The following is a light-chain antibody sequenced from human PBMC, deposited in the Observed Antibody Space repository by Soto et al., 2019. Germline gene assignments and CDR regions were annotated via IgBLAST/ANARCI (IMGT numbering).Light chain of an antibody. CDR1: QYVGTR. J-gene: IGKJ1*01. V-gene: IGKV3-11*01. CDR2: YTS. Sequence: EIVLTQSPATLSSSPGEPAPLSCRASQYVGTRLAWYQHKPGQAPRLLIYYTSNRATGIPARFSGSGSGTDFTLTINSLAPEDFAIYYCHQRQSWPRTFGQGTKVDI. CDR3: HQRQSWPRT.